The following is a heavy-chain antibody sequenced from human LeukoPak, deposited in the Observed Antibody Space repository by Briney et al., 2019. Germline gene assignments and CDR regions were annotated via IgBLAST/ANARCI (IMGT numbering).Heavy chain of an antibody. Sequence: TETLSLTCTVPGGSISSNYWSWIRQPPGKGLEWIGYIYYSGSTNYNPSRKSRVTISVDTSKNQFSLKLSSVTAADTAVYYCARAIQLWPKSSGGYFDYWGQGTLVTVSS. J-gene: IGHJ4*02. V-gene: IGHV4-59*01. CDR1: GGSISSNY. D-gene: IGHD5-18*01. CDR3: ARAIQLWPKSSGGYFDY. CDR2: IYYSGST.